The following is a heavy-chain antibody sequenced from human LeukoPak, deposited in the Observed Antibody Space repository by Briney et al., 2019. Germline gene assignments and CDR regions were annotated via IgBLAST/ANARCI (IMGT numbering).Heavy chain of an antibody. V-gene: IGHV3-9*01. CDR1: GFTFDDYA. CDR2: ISWNSGSI. CDR3: AKDGGIAAAGTSFDY. J-gene: IGHJ4*02. Sequence: GRPLRLSCAASGFTFDDYAMHWVRQAPGKGLEWVSGISWNSGSIGYADSVKGRFTISRDNAKNSLYLQMNSLRAEDTALYYCAKDGGIAAAGTSFDYWGQGTLVTVSS. D-gene: IGHD6-13*01.